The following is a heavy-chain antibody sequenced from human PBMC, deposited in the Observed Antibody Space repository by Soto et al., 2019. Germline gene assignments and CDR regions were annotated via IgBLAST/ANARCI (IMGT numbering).Heavy chain of an antibody. Sequence: PSETLSLTCAVYGGSFSGYYWSWIRQPPGMGLEWIGEINHSGSTNYNPSLKSRVTISVDTSKNQFSLKLSSVTAADTAVYYCVAIERGYSYGNYYSDYWGQGTLVTVSS. CDR2: INHSGST. D-gene: IGHD5-18*01. CDR3: VAIERGYSYGNYYSDY. CDR1: GGSFSGYY. J-gene: IGHJ4*02. V-gene: IGHV4-34*01.